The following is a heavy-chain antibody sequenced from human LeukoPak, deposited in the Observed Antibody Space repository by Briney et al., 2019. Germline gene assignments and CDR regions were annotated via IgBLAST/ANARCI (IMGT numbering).Heavy chain of an antibody. CDR1: GFTFSSYS. D-gene: IGHD6-13*01. CDR2: ISSSSSYI. Sequence: PGGSLRLSCAASGFTFSSYSMNWVRQAPGKGLEWVSSISSSSSYIYYADSVKGRFTISRDNAKNSLYLQMNSLRAEDTAVYYCARDGSIAAERGGLSYYYYYYMDVWGKGTTVTVSS. V-gene: IGHV3-21*01. CDR3: ARDGSIAAERGGLSYYYYYYMDV. J-gene: IGHJ6*03.